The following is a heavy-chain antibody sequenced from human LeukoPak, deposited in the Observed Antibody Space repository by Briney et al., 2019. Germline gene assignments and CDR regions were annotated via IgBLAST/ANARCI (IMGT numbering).Heavy chain of an antibody. CDR2: ISSGSTYI. V-gene: IGHV3-21*01. D-gene: IGHD3-10*01. CDR1: EFTVSTYS. CDR3: ARRPPHPQLWFGEPSYYYYYMDV. J-gene: IGHJ6*03. Sequence: GGSLRLSCAASEFTVSTYSMNWVRQAPGKGLGWVSSISSGSTYIYYADSVKGRFTISRDNAKNALYLQMNSLRAEDTAVYYCARRPPHPQLWFGEPSYYYYYMDVWGKGTTVTISS.